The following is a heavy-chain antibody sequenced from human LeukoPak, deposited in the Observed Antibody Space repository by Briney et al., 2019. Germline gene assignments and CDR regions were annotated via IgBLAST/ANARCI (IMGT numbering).Heavy chain of an antibody. J-gene: IGHJ5*02. D-gene: IGHD2-15*01. CDR3: ASLVVAATLKNWFDP. CDR1: GGSISSYY. CDR2: IYTSGST. Sequence: SETLSLTCTVSGGSISSYYWSWIRQPAGKGLEWIGRIYTSGSTNYNPSLKSRVTMSVDTSKNQFSLKLSSVTAADTAVYYCASLVVAATLKNWFDPWGQGTLVTVSS. V-gene: IGHV4-4*07.